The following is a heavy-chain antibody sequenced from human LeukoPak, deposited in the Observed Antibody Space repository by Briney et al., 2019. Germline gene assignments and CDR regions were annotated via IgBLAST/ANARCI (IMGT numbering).Heavy chain of an antibody. CDR1: GFTFNSYS. V-gene: IGHV3-21*06. Sequence: GGSLRLSCAASGFTFNSYSMNWVRQAPGKGLEWVASIGPTGFDRYHADSIKGRFTISRDNANNFLYLQMDSLRAEDTAVYYCATETNGRHYDYWGQGTLLTVSS. CDR2: IGPTGFDR. D-gene: IGHD1-14*01. J-gene: IGHJ4*02. CDR3: ATETNGRHYDY.